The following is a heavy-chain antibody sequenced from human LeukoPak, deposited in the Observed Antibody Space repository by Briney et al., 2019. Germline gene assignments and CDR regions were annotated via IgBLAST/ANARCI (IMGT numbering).Heavy chain of an antibody. D-gene: IGHD4-11*01. CDR1: GFTFRSYW. J-gene: IGHJ4*02. Sequence: PGGSLRLSCAASGFTFRSYWMHWVRHAPGKGLMWVSHINSDGSTTTYADSVKGRFTISRDNAKNTPYVQMNSLRAEDTAVYYCAKAMTNLIDYWGQGTLVTVSS. CDR3: AKAMTNLIDY. CDR2: INSDGSTT. V-gene: IGHV3-74*01.